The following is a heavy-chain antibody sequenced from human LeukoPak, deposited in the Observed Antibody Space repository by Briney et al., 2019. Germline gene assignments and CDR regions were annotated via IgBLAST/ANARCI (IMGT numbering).Heavy chain of an antibody. CDR3: ATVVVMDTSY. CDR1: GSTFSSYS. V-gene: IGHV3-48*01. Sequence: GGSLRLSCVNTGSTFSSYSMDWVRQAPGKGLEWVSYISSSSSTTNYADSVKGRFTISRDNAKKSVYLQMNSLRAEDTAVYYCATVVVMDTSYWGQGTLVIVSS. J-gene: IGHJ4*02. D-gene: IGHD2-15*01. CDR2: ISSSSSTT.